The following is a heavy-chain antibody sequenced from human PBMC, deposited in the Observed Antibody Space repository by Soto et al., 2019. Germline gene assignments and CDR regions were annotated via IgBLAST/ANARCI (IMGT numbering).Heavy chain of an antibody. Sequence: EVQLVESGGGLVQPGGSLRLSCAASGFTFSSYWMHWVRQAPGKGLVWVSRINSDGSSTSYADSVKGRFTISRDNAKNTLYLHMNSMRAEDTAVYYCARDLGYGNWFDPWCQGTLVTVSS. CDR1: GFTFSSYW. D-gene: IGHD5-18*01. CDR3: ARDLGYGNWFDP. V-gene: IGHV3-74*01. CDR2: INSDGSST. J-gene: IGHJ5*02.